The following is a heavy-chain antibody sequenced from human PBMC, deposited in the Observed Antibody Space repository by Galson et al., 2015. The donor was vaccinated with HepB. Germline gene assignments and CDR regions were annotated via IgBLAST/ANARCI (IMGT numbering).Heavy chain of an antibody. CDR3: TTGGLHFGPDYYYYGMDV. Sequence: SLRLSCAASGFTFSNAWMSWVRQAPGKRLEWVGRIKSKTDGGTTDYAAPVKGRFTISRDDSKNTLYLQMNSLKTEDTAVYYCTTGGLHFGPDYYYYGMDVWGQGTTVTVSS. CDR2: IKSKTDGGTT. J-gene: IGHJ6*02. D-gene: IGHD3/OR15-3a*01. V-gene: IGHV3-15*01. CDR1: GFTFSNAW.